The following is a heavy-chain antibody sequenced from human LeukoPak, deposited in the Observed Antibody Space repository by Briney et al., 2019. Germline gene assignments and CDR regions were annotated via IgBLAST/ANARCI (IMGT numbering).Heavy chain of an antibody. CDR3: ARLVRYCSSDTCYPFDY. V-gene: IGHV4-39*01. J-gene: IGHJ4*02. D-gene: IGHD2-2*01. Sequence: SETLSLTCTVSGGSISSSSHYWGWIRQPPGKGLEWIGSMYYSGSTYYNPSLKSRATISLSTSKNQFSLKLNSVTAADTPVYYCARLVRYCSSDTCYPFDYWGQGTLVTVSS. CDR2: MYYSGST. CDR1: GGSISSSSHY.